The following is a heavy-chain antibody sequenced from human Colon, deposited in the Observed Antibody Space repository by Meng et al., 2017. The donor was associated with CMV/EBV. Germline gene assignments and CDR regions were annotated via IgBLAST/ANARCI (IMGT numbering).Heavy chain of an antibody. CDR3: AREGLNDYYDSSGYYAY. CDR1: GFTFSSYW. J-gene: IGHJ4*02. Sequence: GASLKISCAASGFTFSSYWMSWVRQAPGKGLEWVANIKQDGSEKYYVDSVKGRFTISRDNAKNSLYLQMNSLRAEDTAVYYCAREGLNDYYDSSGYYAYWGQGTLVTVSS. D-gene: IGHD3-22*01. V-gene: IGHV3-7*01. CDR2: IKQDGSEK.